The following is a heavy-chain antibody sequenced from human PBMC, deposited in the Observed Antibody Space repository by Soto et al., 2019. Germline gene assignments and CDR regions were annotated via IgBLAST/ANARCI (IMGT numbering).Heavy chain of an antibody. J-gene: IGHJ3*02. V-gene: IGHV3-23*01. CDR1: GFTFSSYA. CDR2: ISGSGGST. CDR3: ARGTLTMVRGVPYDAFDI. D-gene: IGHD3-10*01. Sequence: GGSLRLSCAASGFTFSSYAMSWVRQAPGKGLKWVSAISGSGGSTCYADSVKGRFTISRDNSKNTLYVQMNSLRAEDTAVYYCARGTLTMVRGVPYDAFDIWGQGTMVTVSS.